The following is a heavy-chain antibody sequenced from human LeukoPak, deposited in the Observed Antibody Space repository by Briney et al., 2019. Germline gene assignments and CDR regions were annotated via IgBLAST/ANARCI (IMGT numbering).Heavy chain of an antibody. V-gene: IGHV3-23*01. Sequence: PGGSLRLSCAASGFTFSSYAMSWVRQAPGKGLEWVSAISGSGGSTYYADSVKGRFTISRDNSKNTLYLQMNSLRAKDTAVYYCAKDRTDRGSSGYGYWGQGTLVTVSS. CDR1: GFTFSSYA. CDR2: ISGSGGST. CDR3: AKDRTDRGSSGYGY. J-gene: IGHJ4*02. D-gene: IGHD3-22*01.